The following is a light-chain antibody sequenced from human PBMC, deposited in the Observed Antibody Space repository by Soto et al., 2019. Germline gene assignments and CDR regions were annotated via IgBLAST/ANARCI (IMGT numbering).Light chain of an antibody. CDR2: KTS. J-gene: IGKJ1*01. V-gene: IGKV1-5*03. CDR3: QQYFDYSPWM. CDR1: QSVSSW. Sequence: DIQMSQSPPTLSASVGERVTNTSRPSQSVSSWLAWYQQKPGKAPKLLIYKTSNLESGVPSRFSGSGSGTGFTLTISSLQPDDVATYYCQQYFDYSPWMFGQGTKVDIK.